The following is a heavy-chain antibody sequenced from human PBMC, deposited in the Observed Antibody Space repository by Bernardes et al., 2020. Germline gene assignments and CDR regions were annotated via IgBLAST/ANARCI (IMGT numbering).Heavy chain of an antibody. D-gene: IGHD5-12*01. V-gene: IGHV5-51*01. Sequence: GESLKISCKGSGYSFTSYWIGRVRQMPGKGLEWMGIIYPGDSDTRYSPSFQGQVTISDDKSISTAYLQWSSLKASDPAMYYCARHPPARLDHAFDIWGQGTMVTVSS. CDR1: GYSFTSYW. J-gene: IGHJ3*02. CDR3: ARHPPARLDHAFDI. CDR2: IYPGDSDT.